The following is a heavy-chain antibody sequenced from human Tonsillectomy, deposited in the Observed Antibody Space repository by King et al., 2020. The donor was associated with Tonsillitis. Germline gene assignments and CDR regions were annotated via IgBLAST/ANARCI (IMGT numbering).Heavy chain of an antibody. V-gene: IGHV3-7*03. Sequence: VQLVESGGGLVQPGGSLRLSCAASGFTFSSYWMTWVRQAPGKGLEWVANIKEDGSEKNYVDSVKGRFTITRDNAKNSLYLQMNSLRAEDTALYYCARDCTDYWGQGTLVTVSS. CDR3: ARDCTDY. J-gene: IGHJ4*02. CDR1: GFTFSSYW. CDR2: IKEDGSEK.